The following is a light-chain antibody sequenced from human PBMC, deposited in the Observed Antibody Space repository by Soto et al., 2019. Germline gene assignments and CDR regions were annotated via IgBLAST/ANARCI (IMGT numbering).Light chain of an antibody. CDR1: QSVSSSY. J-gene: IGKJ2*01. CDR3: QQYGSSPYT. Sequence: IVLTQSPGTLSLSPGERATLSCRASQSVSSSYLAWYQQKPGQAPRLLIYAASSRATGIPDRFSASWSGTDFTLTISRLEPEDFAVYYCQQYGSSPYTFGQGTKLEIK. CDR2: AAS. V-gene: IGKV3-20*01.